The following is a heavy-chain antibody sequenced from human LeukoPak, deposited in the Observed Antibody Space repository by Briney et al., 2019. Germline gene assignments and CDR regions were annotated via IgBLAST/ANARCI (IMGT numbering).Heavy chain of an antibody. Sequence: ASVKVSCKTSGYTFIGHYIHWVRQAPGQGLEWMGWINPKNGGANYAPRFRGRVTLTRDRSTSTVYMELTRLTSDDTAVYYCARASFWESPVNWFDPWGQGTLVTVSS. CDR3: ARASFWESPVNWFDP. CDR2: INPKNGGA. CDR1: GYTFIGHY. J-gene: IGHJ5*02. V-gene: IGHV1-2*07. D-gene: IGHD3-16*01.